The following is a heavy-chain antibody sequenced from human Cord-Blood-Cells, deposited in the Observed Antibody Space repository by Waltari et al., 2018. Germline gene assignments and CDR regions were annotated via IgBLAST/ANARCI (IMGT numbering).Heavy chain of an antibody. D-gene: IGHD3-22*01. CDR3: ARAVGWINYYYDSSGYYAFDI. J-gene: IGHJ3*02. CDR1: GGTFSSYA. V-gene: IGHV1-69*01. CDR2: IIPIFGTA. Sequence: QVQLVQSGAEVKKPGSSVKVSCKASGGTFSSYAISWVRQAPGQGLEWMGGIIPIFGTANYAQKFQGRVTITADASTSTAYMELSSLRSEDTAVYYCARAVGWINYYYDSSGYYAFDIWGQGTMVTVSS.